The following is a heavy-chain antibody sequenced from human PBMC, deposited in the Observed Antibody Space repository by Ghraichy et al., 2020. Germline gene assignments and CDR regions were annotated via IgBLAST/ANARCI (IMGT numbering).Heavy chain of an antibody. CDR1: GGSFSGYY. CDR2: INHSGST. CDR3: ARFRRGPYIVVVVADTFDI. J-gene: IGHJ3*02. V-gene: IGHV4-34*01. D-gene: IGHD2-15*01. Sequence: SETLSLTCAVYGGSFSGYYWSWIRQPPGKGLEWIGEINHSGSTNYNPSLKSRVTISVDTSKNQFSLRLSSVTAADTAVYYCARFRRGPYIVVVVADTFDIWGQGTMVTVSS.